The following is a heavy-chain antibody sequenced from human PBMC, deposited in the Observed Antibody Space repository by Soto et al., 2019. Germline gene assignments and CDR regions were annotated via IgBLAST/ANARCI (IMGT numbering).Heavy chain of an antibody. CDR2: ISYSGST. V-gene: IGHV4-39*01. Sequence: SETLSLTCTVSGGSIRTSGYSWGWIRRPPGKGLEWIATISYSGSTYYNPSLQSRVTMSVDTSKNQFSLNLSSVTAADTAVYYCARRVSGWYGGNFDYWGQGTLVTVSS. D-gene: IGHD6-19*01. CDR3: ARRVSGWYGGNFDY. CDR1: GGSIRTSGYS. J-gene: IGHJ4*02.